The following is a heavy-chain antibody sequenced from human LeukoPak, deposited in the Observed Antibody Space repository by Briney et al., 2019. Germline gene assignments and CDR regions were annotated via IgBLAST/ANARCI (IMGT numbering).Heavy chain of an antibody. Sequence: GGSLRLSCAASGFTFSSYSMNWVRQAPGKGLEWVSYISSSSSTIYYADSVKGRFTISRDNAKNSLYLQMNSLRAEDTAVYYCARWLGAIAWPYYFDYWGKGTLVTVSS. CDR3: ARWLGAIAWPYYFDY. V-gene: IGHV3-48*01. CDR2: ISSSSSTI. J-gene: IGHJ4*02. D-gene: IGHD3-16*02. CDR1: GFTFSSYS.